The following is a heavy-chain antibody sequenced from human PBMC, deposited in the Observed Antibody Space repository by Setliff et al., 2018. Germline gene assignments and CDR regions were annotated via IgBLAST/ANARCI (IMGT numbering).Heavy chain of an antibody. CDR1: GGSISSGNYY. V-gene: IGHV4-61*09. D-gene: IGHD2-8*01. Sequence: SETLSLTCTVSGGSISSGNYYWSWIRQPAGKGLEWIGHIQTSGTTNYNPSLKSRVTISVDTSKNQFSLKLSAVTAADTAVYFCTREDGPNYYYYYMDIWGKGTTVTVS. CDR3: TREDGPNYYYYYMDI. CDR2: IQTSGTT. J-gene: IGHJ6*03.